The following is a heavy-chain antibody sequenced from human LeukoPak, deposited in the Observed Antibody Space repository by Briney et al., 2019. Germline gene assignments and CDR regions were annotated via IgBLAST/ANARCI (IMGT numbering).Heavy chain of an antibody. V-gene: IGHV3-23*01. CDR1: GFTFRIYA. CDR2: IRGSDGST. J-gene: IGHJ6*02. CDR3: AKAGHFYYYDMDV. Sequence: SGGSLRLSCAASGFTFRIYAMSWVRQAPGKGLEWVSAIRGSDGSTYYADSVKGRFTISRDNSKNTLSLQMSSLRAEDTAVYYCAKAGHFYYYDMDVWGQGTTVTVSS.